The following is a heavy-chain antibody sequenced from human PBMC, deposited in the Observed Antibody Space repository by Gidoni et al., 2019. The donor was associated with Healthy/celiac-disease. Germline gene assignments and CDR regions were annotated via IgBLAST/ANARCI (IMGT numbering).Heavy chain of an antibody. D-gene: IGHD3-22*01. CDR3: ARDLIYYYDSSGYY. CDR2: ISSSSSYI. Sequence: EVQLVESGGGLVTPGGSRSLSCEAAGFTFSSYSMNWVRQAPGKGLEWVSSISSSSSYIYYADSVKCRFTISRDNAKNSLYLQMNSLRAEDTAVYYCARDLIYYYDSSGYYWGQGTLVTVSS. J-gene: IGHJ4*02. V-gene: IGHV3-21*01. CDR1: GFTFSSYS.